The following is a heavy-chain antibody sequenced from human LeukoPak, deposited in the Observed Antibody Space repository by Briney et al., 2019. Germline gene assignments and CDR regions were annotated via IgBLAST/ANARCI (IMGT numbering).Heavy chain of an antibody. CDR1: GGSFSGYY. CDR2: INHSGST. Sequence: SETLSLTCAVYGGSFSGYYWSWIRQPPGKGLEWIGEINHSGSTNYNPSLKSRVTISVDTSKNQFSLKLSSVTAADTAVYYCARAFLYSSSWYRYYYYMDVWGKGTTVTVSS. CDR3: ARAFLYSSSWYRYYYYMDV. D-gene: IGHD6-13*01. V-gene: IGHV4-34*01. J-gene: IGHJ6*03.